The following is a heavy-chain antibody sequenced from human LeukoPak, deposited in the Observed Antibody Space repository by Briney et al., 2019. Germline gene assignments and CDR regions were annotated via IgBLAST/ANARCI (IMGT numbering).Heavy chain of an antibody. J-gene: IGHJ4*02. D-gene: IGHD1-14*01. V-gene: IGHV3-74*01. CDR1: GFTFSSYW. CDR2: INPGGSSI. Sequence: GGSLRLSCAASGFTFSSYWMHWARQVPGKGLVWVSRINPGGSSIAYADSVKGRFTISRDNAKNTLYLQMNSLRAEDTAVYYCARSNQADDYWGQGTLVTVSS. CDR3: ARSNQADDY.